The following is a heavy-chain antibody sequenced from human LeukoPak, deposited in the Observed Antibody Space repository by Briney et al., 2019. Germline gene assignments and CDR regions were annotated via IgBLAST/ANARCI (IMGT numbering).Heavy chain of an antibody. CDR1: GGSIRDYNW. Sequence: PSGTLSLTCAVSGGSIRDYNWWSWVRQSPGRGLEWIGEIFHSGSTNYNAALKSRVTISLDESNNRFSLEVTSVTAADTAIYYCAGKGSDTWLTFWFDSWGQGTLVTVSS. J-gene: IGHJ5*01. D-gene: IGHD1-26*01. CDR3: AGKGSDTWLTFWFDS. CDR2: IFHSGST. V-gene: IGHV4-4*02.